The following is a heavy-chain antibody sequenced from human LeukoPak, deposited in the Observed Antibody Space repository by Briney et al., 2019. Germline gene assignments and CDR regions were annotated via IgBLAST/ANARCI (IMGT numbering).Heavy chain of an antibody. J-gene: IGHJ4*02. V-gene: IGHV3-23*01. CDR3: AKGRGFRVWDPWDN. D-gene: IGHD3-16*01. CDR1: GFTFSSYE. CDR2: ISGSGGST. Sequence: GGSLRPSCAASGFTFSSYEMNWVRQAPGKGLEWVSAISGSGGSTYYADSVKGRFTISRDNSKNTLYLQMNSLRAEDTAVYYCAKGRGFRVWDPWDNWGQGTLITVSS.